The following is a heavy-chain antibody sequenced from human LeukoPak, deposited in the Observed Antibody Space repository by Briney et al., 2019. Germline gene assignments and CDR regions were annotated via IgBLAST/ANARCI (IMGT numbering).Heavy chain of an antibody. CDR1: GFTFSSYS. V-gene: IGHV3-21*06. CDR2: ISRNSNYI. CDR3: ARDLMVRSFGY. J-gene: IGHJ4*02. D-gene: IGHD3-10*01. Sequence: PGGSLRLSCAASGFTFSSYSMNWVRQAPGKGLEWVSSISRNSNYIYYADSVKGRFTISRDNAKNSLYLQMNSLRAEDTAVYYCARDLMVRSFGYWGQGTLVTVSS.